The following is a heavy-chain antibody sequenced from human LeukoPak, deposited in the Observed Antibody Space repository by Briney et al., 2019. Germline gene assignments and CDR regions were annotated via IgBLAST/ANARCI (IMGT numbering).Heavy chain of an antibody. J-gene: IGHJ6*03. CDR3: ARHLQNSYYYSMDV. Sequence: SSETLSLTCTVSGGSISSYYWSWIRQPPGKGLEWIGYIYYSGSTYYNPSLKSRVTISVDTSKNQFSLKLSSVTAADTAVYYCARHLQNSYYYSMDVWGTGTTVTVSS. CDR1: GGSISSYY. V-gene: IGHV4-59*08. CDR2: IYYSGST. D-gene: IGHD4-11*01.